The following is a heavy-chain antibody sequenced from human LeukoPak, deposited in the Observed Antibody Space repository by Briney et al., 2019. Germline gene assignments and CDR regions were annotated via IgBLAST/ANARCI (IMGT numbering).Heavy chain of an antibody. CDR1: GGTFSSYT. V-gene: IGHV1-69*02. D-gene: IGHD2-2*01. Sequence: SVKVSCKASGGTFSSYTISWVRQAPGQGLEWMGRIIPILGIANYAQKFQGRVTITADKSTSTAYMERSSLRSEDTAVYYCAIPHGSSTSCYVRYFDYRGQGTLVTVSS. J-gene: IGHJ4*02. CDR3: AIPHGSSTSCYVRYFDY. CDR2: IIPILGIA.